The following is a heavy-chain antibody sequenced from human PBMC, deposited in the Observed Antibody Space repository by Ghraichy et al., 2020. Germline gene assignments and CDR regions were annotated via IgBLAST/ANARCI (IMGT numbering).Heavy chain of an antibody. Sequence: SQTLSLTCTVSGGSISSYYWSWIRQPPGKGLEWIGYIYYSGSTNYNPSLKSRVTISVDTSKNQFSLKLSSVTAADTAVYYCARVKMVYDRSGYYYYGMDVWGQGTTVTVSS. D-gene: IGHD2-8*01. CDR2: IYYSGST. CDR1: GGSISSYY. J-gene: IGHJ6*02. CDR3: ARVKMVYDRSGYYYYGMDV. V-gene: IGHV4-59*01.